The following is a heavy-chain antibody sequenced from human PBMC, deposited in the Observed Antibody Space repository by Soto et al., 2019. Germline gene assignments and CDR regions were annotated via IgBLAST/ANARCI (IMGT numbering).Heavy chain of an antibody. J-gene: IGHJ4*02. CDR2: IYYSGST. CDR3: AREEGRLRLDY. V-gene: IGHV4-61*01. CDR1: GGSVSSGSYY. Sequence: QVQLQESGPGLVKPSETLSLTCTVSGGSVSSGSYYWSWIRQPPGKGLEWIGYIYYSGSTNYNPSLKSRVTISVDTSKNQFSLKLSSVTAADTAVYYCAREEGRLRLDYWGQGTLVTVSS. D-gene: IGHD4-17*01.